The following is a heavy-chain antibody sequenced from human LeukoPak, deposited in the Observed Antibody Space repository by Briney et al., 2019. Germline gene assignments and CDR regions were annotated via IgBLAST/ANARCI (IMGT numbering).Heavy chain of an antibody. CDR3: ARLTWGYCSGGSCYAIDY. CDR2: INHSGST. D-gene: IGHD2-15*01. CDR1: GGSFSGYY. Sequence: PSETLSLTCAVYGGSFSGYYWSWIRQPPGKGLEWIGEINHSGSTNYNPSLKSRVTISVDTSKNQFSLKLSSVTAADTAVYYCARLTWGYCSGGSCYAIDYWGQGTLVTVSS. J-gene: IGHJ4*02. V-gene: IGHV4-34*01.